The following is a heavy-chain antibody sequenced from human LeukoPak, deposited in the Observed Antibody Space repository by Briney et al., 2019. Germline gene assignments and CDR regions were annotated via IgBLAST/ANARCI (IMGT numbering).Heavy chain of an antibody. CDR1: GYTFTSYG. V-gene: IGHV1-18*01. J-gene: IGHJ5*02. CDR2: ISAYNGNT. D-gene: IGHD6-13*01. Sequence: GASVKVSCKASGYTFTSYGISWVRQAPGQGLEWMGWISAYNGNTNYAQKLQGRVTMTTDTSTSTAYVELRSLRSDDTAVYYCARVPGYSSRTYWFDPWGQGTLVTVSS. CDR3: ARVPGYSSRTYWFDP.